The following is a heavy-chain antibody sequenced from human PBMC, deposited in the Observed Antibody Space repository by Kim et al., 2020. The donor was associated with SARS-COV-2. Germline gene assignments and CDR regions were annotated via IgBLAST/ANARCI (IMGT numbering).Heavy chain of an antibody. Sequence: ADSLKDRFTISRDNAKYSLFLQKNGLEDEDTAMYYCARDLSSGRPGGFDYWGQGILVTVSS. J-gene: IGHJ4*02. V-gene: IGHV3-21*01. CDR3: ARDLSSGRPGGFDY. D-gene: IGHD6-19*01.